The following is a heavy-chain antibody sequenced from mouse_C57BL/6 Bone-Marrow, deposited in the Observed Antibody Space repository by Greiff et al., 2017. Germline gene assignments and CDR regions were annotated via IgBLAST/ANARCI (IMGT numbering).Heavy chain of an antibody. CDR3: TALWGAY. J-gene: IGHJ3*01. Sequence: EVKLEESGGGLVQPGGSMKLSCVASGFTLSNYWMNWVRQSPEKGLEWVAQIRLKSDNYATHYAESVKGRFTISRDDSKSSVYLQMNNLRAEDTGIYYCTALWGAYWGQGTLVTVSA. D-gene: IGHD1-1*02. V-gene: IGHV6-3*01. CDR2: IRLKSDNYAT. CDR1: GFTLSNYW.